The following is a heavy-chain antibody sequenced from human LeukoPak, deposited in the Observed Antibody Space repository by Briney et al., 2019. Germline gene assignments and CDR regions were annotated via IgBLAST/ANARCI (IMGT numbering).Heavy chain of an antibody. D-gene: IGHD2-15*01. J-gene: IGHJ3*02. Sequence: GGSLRLSCAASGLTVSSSYMSWVRQAPGKGLEWVSIIAGIGGNTYYADSVKGRFIISRDNSKNTLNLQMNSLRAEDTAVYYCAKDRHGYCSGGRCYYDAFDIWGQGTVVTVSS. CDR2: IAGIGGNT. CDR1: GLTVSSSY. V-gene: IGHV3-53*01. CDR3: AKDRHGYCSGGRCYYDAFDI.